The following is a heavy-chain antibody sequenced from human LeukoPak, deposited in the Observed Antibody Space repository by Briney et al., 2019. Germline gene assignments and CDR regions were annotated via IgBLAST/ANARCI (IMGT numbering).Heavy chain of an antibody. D-gene: IGHD6-6*01. V-gene: IGHV3-30*02. CDR1: GFTFSSYG. Sequence: GGSLRLSCAASGFTFSSYGMHWVRQAPGKGLEWVAFIRYDGSNKYYADSVKGRFTISRDNSKNTLYLQMNSLRAEDTAVYYCAKAPAQGAARPRSWFDPWGQGTLVTVSS. CDR3: AKAPAQGAARPRSWFDP. J-gene: IGHJ5*02. CDR2: IRYDGSNK.